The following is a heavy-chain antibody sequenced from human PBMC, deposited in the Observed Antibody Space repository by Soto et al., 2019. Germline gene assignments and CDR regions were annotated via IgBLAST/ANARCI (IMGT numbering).Heavy chain of an antibody. J-gene: IGHJ4*02. V-gene: IGHV3-23*01. D-gene: IGHD2-21*01. CDR1: GVTFSNSA. CDR3: AKVRVGIDVDFDY. CDR2: IRDSDSGGST. Sequence: GGSLRLSCAASGVTFSNSAMTWVRQAPAKGLEWVSTIRDSDSGGSTFYADSVKGRFTISRDDSKNTLYLQMSSLRAEDTAMYYCAKVRVGIDVDFDYWGQGALVTV.